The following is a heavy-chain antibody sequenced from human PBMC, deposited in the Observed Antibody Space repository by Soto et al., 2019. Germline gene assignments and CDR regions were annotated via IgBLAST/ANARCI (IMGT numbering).Heavy chain of an antibody. CDR1: VFTFSIYA. Sequence: GGSLLFSCASCVFTFSIYAMGWVRQAPGKGLEWVSAISGSGGSTYYADSVKGRFTISRDNSKNTLYLQMNSLGAEDTAVYHCAKDDYSDRSGYHYWGQGTMVTVSS. D-gene: IGHD3-22*01. V-gene: IGHV3-23*01. CDR2: ISGSGGST. CDR3: AKDDYSDRSGYHY. J-gene: IGHJ4*02.